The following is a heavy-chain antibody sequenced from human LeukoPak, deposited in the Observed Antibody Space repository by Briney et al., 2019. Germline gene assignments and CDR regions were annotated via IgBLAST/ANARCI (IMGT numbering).Heavy chain of an antibody. D-gene: IGHD6-13*01. Sequence: SQTLSLTCTVSGGSVSSGSYYWSWIRQPPGKGLEWIGYIYYSGSTNYNPSLKSRVTVSVDTSKNQFSLKLSSVTAADTAVYYCAKGAAAGPYFDYWGRGTLVTVSS. J-gene: IGHJ4*02. CDR1: GGSVSSGSYY. CDR3: AKGAAAGPYFDY. V-gene: IGHV4-61*01. CDR2: IYYSGST.